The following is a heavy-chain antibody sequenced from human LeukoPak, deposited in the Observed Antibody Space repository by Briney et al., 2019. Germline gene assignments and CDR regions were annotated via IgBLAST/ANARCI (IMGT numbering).Heavy chain of an antibody. J-gene: IGHJ4*02. CDR3: AKDFAGGGYCSSTSCYRPYYFDY. CDR2: ISGSGGST. Sequence: GGSLRLSCAASGFTFSSYGMSWVRQAPGKGLEWVSAISGSGGSTYYADSVKGRFTISRDNSKNTLYLQMNSLRAEDTAVYYCAKDFAGGGYCSSTSCYRPYYFDYWGQGTLVTVSS. V-gene: IGHV3-23*01. CDR1: GFTFSSYG. D-gene: IGHD2-2*01.